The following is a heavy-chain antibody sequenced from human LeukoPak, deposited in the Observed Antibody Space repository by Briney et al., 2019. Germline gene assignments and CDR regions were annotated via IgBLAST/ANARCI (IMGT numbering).Heavy chain of an antibody. Sequence: GASVKVSCGASGYTFTSYAMHWVRQAPGQRLEWMGWINAGNGNTKYSQKFQGRVTITRDTSASTAYMELISLRSEDTAVYYCARARSRNYYDSSGYHLGYWGQGTLVTVSS. J-gene: IGHJ4*02. CDR3: ARARSRNYYDSSGYHLGY. V-gene: IGHV1-3*01. CDR1: GYTFTSYA. CDR2: INAGNGNT. D-gene: IGHD3-22*01.